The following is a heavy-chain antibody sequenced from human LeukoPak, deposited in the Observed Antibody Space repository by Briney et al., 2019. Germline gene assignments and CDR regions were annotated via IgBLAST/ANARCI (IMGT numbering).Heavy chain of an antibody. D-gene: IGHD5-24*01. J-gene: IGHJ4*02. V-gene: IGHV4-59*08. CDR1: GGSISSSY. CDR2: IYYSGRT. CDR3: ATSKDGYNWYYFDY. Sequence: SETLSLTCTVSGGSISSSYWTWIRQPPGKGLEWIGYIYYSGRTNYNPSLKSRVTMSVDTSRNQFSLKLSSVTAADTAVPYCATSKDGYNWYYFDYWGQGALVTASS.